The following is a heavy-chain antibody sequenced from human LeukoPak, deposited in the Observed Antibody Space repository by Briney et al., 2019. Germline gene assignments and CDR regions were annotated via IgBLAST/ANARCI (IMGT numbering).Heavy chain of an antibody. J-gene: IGHJ4*02. CDR2: IYSGGST. CDR1: GFTVSSNY. V-gene: IGHV3-66*01. Sequence: PGGSLRLSCAASGFTVSSNYMSWVRQAPGKGLEWVSVIYSGGSTYYADSVKGRFTISRDNSKNTLYLQMNSLRAEDTAVYYCAKGPNYYGSGSYGDYWGQGTLVTVSS. D-gene: IGHD3-10*01. CDR3: AKGPNYYGSGSYGDY.